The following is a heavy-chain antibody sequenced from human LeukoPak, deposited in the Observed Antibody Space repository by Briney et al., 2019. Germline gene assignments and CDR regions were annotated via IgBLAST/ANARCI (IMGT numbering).Heavy chain of an antibody. J-gene: IGHJ4*02. V-gene: IGHV3-7*03. CDR2: IKKDGSEK. D-gene: IGHD2-15*01. CDR3: TTDTWYSAGH. Sequence: GGSLRLSCAASGFTFSSYWMNWARQAPGKGLEWVAIIKKDGSEKYYVDSMKGRFTISRDNAKNSLFLQMNSLRAEDTAIYYCTTDTWYSAGHWGQGTLVTVSS. CDR1: GFTFSSYW.